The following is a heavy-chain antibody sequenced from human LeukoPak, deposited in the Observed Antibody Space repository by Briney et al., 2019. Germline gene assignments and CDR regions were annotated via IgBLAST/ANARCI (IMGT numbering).Heavy chain of an antibody. J-gene: IGHJ3*02. Sequence: KSGGSLRLSCAASGFTFSSYSMNWVRQAPGKGLEWVSSISSSSSYIYYAVSVKGRFTISRDNANNSLYLQMNSLRAEDTAVYYCARHCSSTSCHRGAFDIWGQGTMVTVSS. CDR3: ARHCSSTSCHRGAFDI. D-gene: IGHD2-2*01. V-gene: IGHV3-21*01. CDR1: GFTFSSYS. CDR2: ISSSSSYI.